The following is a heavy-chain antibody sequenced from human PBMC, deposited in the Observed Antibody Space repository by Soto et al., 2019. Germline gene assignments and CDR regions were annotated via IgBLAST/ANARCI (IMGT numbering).Heavy chain of an antibody. Sequence: ESGPTLVNPTQTLTLTCTFSGFSLSTSGVGVGWIRQPPGKALEWLALIYWDDDKRYSPSLKSRLTITKDTSKNQVVLTMTNMDPVDTATYYCAHSLIGYYYDSSGSKWLDPWGQGTLVTVSS. D-gene: IGHD3-22*01. CDR2: IYWDDDK. CDR3: AHSLIGYYYDSSGSKWLDP. V-gene: IGHV2-5*02. J-gene: IGHJ5*02. CDR1: GFSLSTSGVG.